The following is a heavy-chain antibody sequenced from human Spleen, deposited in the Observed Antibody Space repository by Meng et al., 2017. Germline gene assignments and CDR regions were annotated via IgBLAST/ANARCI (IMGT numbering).Heavy chain of an antibody. V-gene: IGHV3-30*07. J-gene: IGHJ4*02. Sequence: GGSLRLSCAASGFTFRSYSMHWVRQAPGKGLEWVAVISYDGSNAYYADSVKGRFTISRDNSKNTLYLQMNSLRAEDTAVYYCAKYMGGSYYFDYWGQGTLVTVSS. CDR2: ISYDGSNA. D-gene: IGHD1-26*01. CDR1: GFTFRSYS. CDR3: AKYMGGSYYFDY.